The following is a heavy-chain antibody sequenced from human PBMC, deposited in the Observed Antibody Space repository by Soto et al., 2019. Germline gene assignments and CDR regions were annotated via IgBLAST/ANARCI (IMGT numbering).Heavy chain of an antibody. D-gene: IGHD6-6*01. CDR3: ARGSSSGWFSNWFDP. J-gene: IGHJ5*02. Sequence: SETLSLTCAVCGGSIISCGYSWSLIRQPPGKGLEWIGYIYHSGSTYYNPSLKSRVTISVDRSKNQFSLKLSSVTAADTAVYYCARGSSSGWFSNWFDPWGQGTLVTISS. V-gene: IGHV4-30-2*01. CDR2: IYHSGST. CDR1: GGSIISCGYS.